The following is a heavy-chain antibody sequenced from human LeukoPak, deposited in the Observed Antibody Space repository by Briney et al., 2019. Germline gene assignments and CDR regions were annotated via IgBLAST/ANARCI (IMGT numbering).Heavy chain of an antibody. CDR1: GFTFSDYY. V-gene: IGHV3-11*01. J-gene: IGHJ4*02. CDR2: ISSSGSTI. D-gene: IGHD3-22*01. Sequence: GGSLRLSCAASGFTFSDYYMSCIRQAPGKGLEWVSYISSSGSTIYYADSVKGRFTISRDNAKNSLYLQMNSLRAEDTAVYYCARRPYYYDSSGQVDYWGQGTLVTVSS. CDR3: ARRPYYYDSSGQVDY.